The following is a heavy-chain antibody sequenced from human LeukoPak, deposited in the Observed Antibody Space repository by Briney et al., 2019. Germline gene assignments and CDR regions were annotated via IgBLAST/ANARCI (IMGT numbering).Heavy chain of an antibody. CDR3: AIRYCSSTSCFGGFDP. CDR1: GYSFTSYW. V-gene: IGHV5-51*01. CDR2: IYPGDSDT. J-gene: IGHJ5*02. Sequence: GESLKISCQGSGYSFTSYWIGWVRQMPGKGLEWMGIIYPGDSDTRYSPSFQGQVTISADKSISTAYLQWSSLKASDTAMYYCAIRYCSSTSCFGGFDPWGQGTLVTVSS. D-gene: IGHD2-2*01.